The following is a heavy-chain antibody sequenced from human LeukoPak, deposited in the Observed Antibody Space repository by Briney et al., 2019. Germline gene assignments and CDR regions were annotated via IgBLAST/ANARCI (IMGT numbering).Heavy chain of an antibody. J-gene: IGHJ4*02. D-gene: IGHD2-2*01. CDR1: GFTVSSNY. Sequence: GGSLRLSCAASGFTVSSNYMSWVRQAPGKGLEWVSVIYSGGSTYYADSVKGRFTISRDNSKNTLYLQMNSLRAEDTAVYYCASPIPQTVPIGYWGQGTLVTVSS. CDR3: ASPIPQTVPIGY. CDR2: IYSGGST. V-gene: IGHV3-66*02.